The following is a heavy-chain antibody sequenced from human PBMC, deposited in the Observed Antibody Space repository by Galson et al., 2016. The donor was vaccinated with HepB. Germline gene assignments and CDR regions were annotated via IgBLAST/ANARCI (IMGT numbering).Heavy chain of an antibody. J-gene: IGHJ6*02. Sequence: SLRLSCAASGFTFRHQAMHWVRQSPGKGLEWVAATSFDGSNPSYGDFVKGRFTISRDNSKNTLFLQMNSLRAEDTAVYYCAKDVVVAASYHYYYYDMDVWGQGTTVTVSS. D-gene: IGHD2-15*01. CDR1: GFTFRHQA. V-gene: IGHV3-30*18. CDR2: TSFDGSNP. CDR3: AKDVVVAASYHYYYYDMDV.